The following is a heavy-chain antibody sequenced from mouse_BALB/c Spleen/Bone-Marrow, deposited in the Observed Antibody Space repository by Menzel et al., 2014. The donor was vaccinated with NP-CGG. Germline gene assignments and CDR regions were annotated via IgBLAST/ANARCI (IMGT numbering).Heavy chain of an antibody. D-gene: IGHD2-3*01. J-gene: IGHJ3*01. CDR1: GFTFSSYG. CDR3: ARDRGWLLRFAY. CDR2: INSNGGST. V-gene: IGHV5-6-3*01. Sequence: EVKVVESGGGLVQPGGSLKLSCAASGFTFSSYGMSWVRQTPDKRLELVATINSNGGSTYYPDSVKGRFTISRDNAKNTLHLQMSSLKSEDTAMYYCARDRGWLLRFAYWGQGTLVTVSA.